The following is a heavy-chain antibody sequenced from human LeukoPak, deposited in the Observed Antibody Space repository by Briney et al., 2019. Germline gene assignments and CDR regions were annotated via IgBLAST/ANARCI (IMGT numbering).Heavy chain of an antibody. CDR2: INHSGST. CDR3: ARLSHTIFGVVQRPLDFDY. J-gene: IGHJ4*02. CDR1: GGSFSGYY. Sequence: KPSETLSLTCAVYGGSFSGYYWSWIRQPPGKGLEWIGEINHSGSTNYNPSLKSRVTISVDTSENQVSLKLSSVTAADTAVYYCARLSHTIFGVVQRPLDFDYWGQGTLVTVSS. V-gene: IGHV4-34*01. D-gene: IGHD3-3*01.